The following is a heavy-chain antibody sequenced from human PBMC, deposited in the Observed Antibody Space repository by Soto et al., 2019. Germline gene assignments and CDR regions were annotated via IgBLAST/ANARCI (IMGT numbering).Heavy chain of an antibody. CDR2: ISGSGGST. J-gene: IGHJ6*02. CDR1: GFTFSSYA. V-gene: IGHV3-23*01. Sequence: GGSLRLSCAASGFTFSSYAMSWVRQAPGKGLEWVSAISGSGGSTYYADSVKGRFTISRDNSKNTLYLQMNSLRAEDTAVYYCAKALAVAMVPAAIGGGMDVWGQGTTVTGSS. CDR3: AKALAVAMVPAAIGGGMDV. D-gene: IGHD2-2*01.